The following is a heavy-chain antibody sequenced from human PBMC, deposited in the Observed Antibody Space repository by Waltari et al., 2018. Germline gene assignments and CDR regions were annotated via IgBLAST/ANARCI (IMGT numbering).Heavy chain of an antibody. V-gene: IGHV4-59*01. Sequence: QVQLQESGPGLVKPSETLSLTCTVSGGSISRYYWSWIRQPPGKGLEWIGYIYYSGSTNYNPSLKSRVTISVDTSKNQFSLKLSSVTAADTAVYYCARVNGVAAAGTSFAFDIWGQGTMVTVSS. J-gene: IGHJ3*02. CDR3: ARVNGVAAAGTSFAFDI. D-gene: IGHD6-13*01. CDR2: IYYSGST. CDR1: GGSISRYY.